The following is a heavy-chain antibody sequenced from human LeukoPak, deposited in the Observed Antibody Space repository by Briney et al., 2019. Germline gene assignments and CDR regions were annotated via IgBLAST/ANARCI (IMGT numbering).Heavy chain of an antibody. CDR3: AGNYGPYYFDY. CDR1: GFTFSSYG. D-gene: IGHD3-10*01. V-gene: IGHV3-33*01. J-gene: IGHJ4*02. Sequence: GGSLRLSCAASGFTFSSYGMHWVRQAPGKGLEWVAVIWYGGSNKYYADSVKGRFTISRDNSKNTLYLQMNSLRAEDTAVYYCAGNYGPYYFDYWGQGTLVTVSS. CDR2: IWYGGSNK.